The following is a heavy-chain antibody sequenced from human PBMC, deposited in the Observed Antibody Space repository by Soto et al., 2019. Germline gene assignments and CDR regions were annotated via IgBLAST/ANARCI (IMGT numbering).Heavy chain of an antibody. CDR2: IHYRGNT. J-gene: IGHJ4*02. V-gene: IGHV4-39*01. CDR3: ARLATTVSTPNY. D-gene: IGHD4-17*01. Sequence: SETLSLTCAVSGGSVSVDSYYWAWIRQPPGKGLEWIATIHYRGNTYYATSLKSRVTISIDTSKNQFSLMLASVTATDTAFYYCARLATTVSTPNYWGQGTLVPFSS. CDR1: GGSVSVDSYY.